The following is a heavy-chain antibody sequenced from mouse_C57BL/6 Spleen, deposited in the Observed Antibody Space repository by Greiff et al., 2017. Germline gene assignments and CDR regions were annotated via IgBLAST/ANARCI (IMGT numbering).Heavy chain of an antibody. CDR1: GFTFSDYY. CDR3: ERGLSRWYGGCYFDE. V-gene: IGHV5-16*01. J-gene: IGHJ2*01. CDR2: INYDGSSP. Sequence: EVQLVESDGGLVQPGSSMKLSCTASGFTFSDYYMAWVRPVPEKGLEWVANINYDGSSPYHLCSVERRCITWGDNAKKLLYLQMSSLKSEAAATYCCERGLSRWYGGCYFDEWGQGTTLTVAS. D-gene: IGHD2-14*01.